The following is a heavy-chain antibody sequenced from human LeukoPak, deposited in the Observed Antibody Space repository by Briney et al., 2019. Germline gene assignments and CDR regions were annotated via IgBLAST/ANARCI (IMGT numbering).Heavy chain of an antibody. V-gene: IGHV4-59*08. J-gene: IGHJ3*02. CDR2: ISYSGST. Sequence: SETLSFTCTVSGGSISSYYWSWIRQPPGKGLEWIGYISYSGSTNYNPSLKSRVTISIDTSKNQFSLKLRSVTAADTAIYYCARQGYDILTGYIDAFDIWGQGTMVTVSS. CDR3: ARQGYDILTGYIDAFDI. CDR1: GGSISSYY. D-gene: IGHD3-9*01.